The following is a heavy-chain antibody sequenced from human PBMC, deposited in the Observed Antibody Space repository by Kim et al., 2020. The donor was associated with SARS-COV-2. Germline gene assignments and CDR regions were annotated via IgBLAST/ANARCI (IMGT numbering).Heavy chain of an antibody. CDR3: AREPGWNYVY. V-gene: IGHV3-21*01. CDR2: YI. D-gene: IGHD1-7*01. Sequence: YIYYAESEEGRCTVARDNAKNSLYLQMSRLRAEDAAVYYCAREPGWNYVYWGQGTLVTVSS. J-gene: IGHJ4*02.